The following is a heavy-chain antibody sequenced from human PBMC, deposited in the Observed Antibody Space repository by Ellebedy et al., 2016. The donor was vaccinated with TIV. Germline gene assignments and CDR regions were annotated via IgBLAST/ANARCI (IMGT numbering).Heavy chain of an antibody. D-gene: IGHD2-15*01. CDR1: GGSISSSSYY. CDR2: ITYSGHT. J-gene: IGHJ6*02. V-gene: IGHV4-39*01. CDR3: ARQDIHADYYYGMDV. Sequence: MPSETLSLTCTVSGGSISSSSYYWGWIRQPPGKGLQWIGSITYSGHTYYNPSLKSRVTISVDTSKNQFSLKLSSVNAADTAVYYCARQDIHADYYYGMDVWGQGTTVTISS.